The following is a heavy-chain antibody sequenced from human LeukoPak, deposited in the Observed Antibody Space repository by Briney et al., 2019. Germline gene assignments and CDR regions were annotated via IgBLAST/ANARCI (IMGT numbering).Heavy chain of an antibody. V-gene: IGHV1-2*02. CDR3: AADASCSSTSCYFVSNY. D-gene: IGHD2-2*01. Sequence: ASVKVSCKASGYTFTGYYMHWVRQAPGQGLEWMGWINPNSGGTNYAQKFQGRVTMTRDTSISTAYMELSSLRSEDTAVCYCAADASCSSTSCYFVSNYWGQGTLVTVSS. J-gene: IGHJ4*02. CDR1: GYTFTGYY. CDR2: INPNSGGT.